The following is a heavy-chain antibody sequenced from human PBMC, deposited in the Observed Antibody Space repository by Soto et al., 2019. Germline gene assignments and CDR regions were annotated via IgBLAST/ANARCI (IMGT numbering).Heavy chain of an antibody. Sequence: SETLSLTCTVSGGSISSGGYYWSWIRQPPGKGLEWIGYIYYSGSTNYNPSLKSRVTISVDTSKNQFSLKLSSVTAADTAVYYCARHQRYSANWFDPWGQGTLVTVSS. V-gene: IGHV4-61*08. CDR2: IYYSGST. D-gene: IGHD3-9*01. CDR3: ARHQRYSANWFDP. CDR1: GGSISSGGYY. J-gene: IGHJ5*02.